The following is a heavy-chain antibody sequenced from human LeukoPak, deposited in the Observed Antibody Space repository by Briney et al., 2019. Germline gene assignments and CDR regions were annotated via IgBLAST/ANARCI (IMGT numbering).Heavy chain of an antibody. Sequence: GASVKVSCKASGYTFTSYDINWVRQATGQGLEWMGWMNPNGGNTHYDQKFQGRVTMTRNTSISTAYMELSSLRSEDTAVYYCATRGATGLAWGQGTLVTVSS. D-gene: IGHD4/OR15-4a*01. CDR2: MNPNGGNT. J-gene: IGHJ4*02. CDR3: ATRGATGLA. CDR1: GYTFTSYD. V-gene: IGHV1-8*01.